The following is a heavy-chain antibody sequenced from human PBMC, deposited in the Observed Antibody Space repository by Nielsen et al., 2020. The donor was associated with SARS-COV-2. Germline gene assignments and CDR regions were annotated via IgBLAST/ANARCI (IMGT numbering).Heavy chain of an antibody. CDR1: GFTFSSYG. J-gene: IGHJ5*02. CDR3: AKEKDYGENWFDP. CDR2: ISWNSGSI. D-gene: IGHD4-17*01. Sequence: SLKISCAASGFTFSSYGMHWVRQAPGKGLEWVSGISWNSGSIGYADSVKGRFTISRDNAKNSLYLQMNSLRAEDTALYYCAKEKDYGENWFDPWGQGTLVTVSS. V-gene: IGHV3-9*01.